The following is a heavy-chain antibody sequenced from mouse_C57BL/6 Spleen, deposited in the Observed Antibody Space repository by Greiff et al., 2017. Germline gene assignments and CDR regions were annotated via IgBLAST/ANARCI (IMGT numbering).Heavy chain of an antibody. Sequence: EVKLVESGEGLVKPGGSLKLSCAASGFTFSNYAMSWVRQTPEKRLEWVAYISSGGDYLYYADTVKGRFTISRDNARNTLYLQMSSLKSEDTAMYYCTRDRVRSSPWAYWGQGTLVTVAA. CDR2: ISSGGDYL. CDR3: TRDRVRSSPWAY. D-gene: IGHD1-1*01. J-gene: IGHJ3*01. V-gene: IGHV5-9-1*02. CDR1: GFTFSNYA.